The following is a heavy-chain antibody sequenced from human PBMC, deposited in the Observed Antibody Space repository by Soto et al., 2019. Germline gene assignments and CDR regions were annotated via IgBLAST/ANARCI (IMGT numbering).Heavy chain of an antibody. CDR3: ARDTGNAYSSSWYPTYWFDP. Sequence: QVQLVQSGAEVKKPGASVKVSCKASGYTFTSYGISWVRQAPGQGLEWMGWISAYNGNTNYVQKLQGRVTMTTDTSTSTAYMELRSLRSDDTAVYYCARDTGNAYSSSWYPTYWFDPWGQGTLVTVSS. V-gene: IGHV1-18*01. CDR1: GYTFTSYG. J-gene: IGHJ5*02. D-gene: IGHD6-13*01. CDR2: ISAYNGNT.